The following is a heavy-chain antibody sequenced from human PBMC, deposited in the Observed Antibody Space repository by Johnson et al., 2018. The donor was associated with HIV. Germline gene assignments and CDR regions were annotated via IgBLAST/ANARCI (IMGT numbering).Heavy chain of an antibody. V-gene: IGHV3-74*01. D-gene: IGHD6-6*01. CDR1: GFTFSSYW. J-gene: IGHJ3*02. Sequence: VQLVESGGGVVQPGRSLRLSCAASGFTFSSYWMHWVRQAPGKGLVWVSRINSDGSSTSYADSVKGRFTISRDNAKNSLYLQMSSLRAEDTAIYYCAKDLGYSSSSRAFDIWGQGTMVTVSS. CDR2: INSDGSST. CDR3: AKDLGYSSSSRAFDI.